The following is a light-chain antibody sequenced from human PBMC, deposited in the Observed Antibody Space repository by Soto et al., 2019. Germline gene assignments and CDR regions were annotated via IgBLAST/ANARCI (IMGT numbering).Light chain of an antibody. CDR1: QSVIYNS. Sequence: EIVLTQSPGTLSLSPGERATLSCRASQSVIYNSLAWFQQKRGQAPRLLIYGASNRLTGIPDRFSGSGSGTDFTFTISRLEPEDFAVYYCQQYGSSPWTFGQGTKVEIK. V-gene: IGKV3-20*01. J-gene: IGKJ1*01. CDR2: GAS. CDR3: QQYGSSPWT.